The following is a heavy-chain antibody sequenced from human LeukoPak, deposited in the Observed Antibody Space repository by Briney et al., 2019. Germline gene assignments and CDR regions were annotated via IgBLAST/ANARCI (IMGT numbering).Heavy chain of an antibody. D-gene: IGHD3-9*01. J-gene: IGHJ4*02. CDR3: AKDPSVYDILTGFDY. V-gene: IGHV3-74*01. Sequence: QPGGSLRLSCAASGFTFSSYWMHWVRQAPGKGLVWVSRINSDGSSTSYADSVKGRFTISRDNSKNTLYLQMNSLRAEDTAVYYCAKDPSVYDILTGFDYWGQGTLVTVSS. CDR2: INSDGSST. CDR1: GFTFSSYW.